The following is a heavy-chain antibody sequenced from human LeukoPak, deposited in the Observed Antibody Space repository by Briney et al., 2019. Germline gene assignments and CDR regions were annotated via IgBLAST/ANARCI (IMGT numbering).Heavy chain of an antibody. CDR1: GYTFTSYY. V-gene: IGHV1-46*01. Sequence: ASVKVSCKASGYTFTSYYMHWVRQAPGQGLEWMGIINPSGGSTSYAQKFQGRVTMTRDTSTSTVYMELSSLRSEDTAVYYCARDAYYYDSSGYYGFGVDYWGQGTLVTASS. CDR3: ARDAYYYDSSGYYGFGVDY. D-gene: IGHD3-22*01. J-gene: IGHJ4*02. CDR2: INPSGGST.